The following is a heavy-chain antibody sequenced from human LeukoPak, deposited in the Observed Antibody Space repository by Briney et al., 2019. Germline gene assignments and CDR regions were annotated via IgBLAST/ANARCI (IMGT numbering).Heavy chain of an antibody. J-gene: IGHJ5*02. Sequence: SETLSLTCAVYGGSFSGYYWSWIRQPPGKGLEWIGEINHSGSTNYNPSLKSRVTISVDTSKNQFSLKLSSVTAADTAVYYCARKYYDILTGYYSGGSWFDPWGQGTPVTVSS. CDR3: ARKYYDILTGYYSGGSWFDP. CDR2: INHSGST. V-gene: IGHV4-34*01. D-gene: IGHD3-9*01. CDR1: GGSFSGYY.